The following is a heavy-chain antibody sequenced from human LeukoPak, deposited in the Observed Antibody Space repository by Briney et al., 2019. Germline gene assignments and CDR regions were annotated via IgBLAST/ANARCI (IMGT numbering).Heavy chain of an antibody. D-gene: IGHD1-7*01. CDR2: ISGSGGTT. CDR1: GLTFSTYA. Sequence: PGGSLRLSCAASGLTFSTYAMSWVRQAPGKGLEWVSAISGSGGTTYYADSEKGRFTISRDNSKNTLYLQMNSLRAEDTAVYYCAKNAVSGTTDSRFDYWGQGTLVTVSS. J-gene: IGHJ4*02. CDR3: AKNAVSGTTDSRFDY. V-gene: IGHV3-23*01.